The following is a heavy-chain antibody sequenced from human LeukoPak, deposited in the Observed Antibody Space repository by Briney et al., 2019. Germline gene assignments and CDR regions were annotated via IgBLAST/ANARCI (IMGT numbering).Heavy chain of an antibody. Sequence: ASAKVSCKVSGYSFTTYGISWARQAPGQGLEWMGWISGFNGDTNYAQKFQGRVTMTTDSSTTTAYMELRSLSSDDTAVYYCASRGSGTNNWFDPWGQGTLVTVSS. CDR2: ISGFNGDT. CDR3: ASRGSGTNNWFDP. J-gene: IGHJ5*02. D-gene: IGHD3-10*01. V-gene: IGHV1-18*01. CDR1: GYSFTTYG.